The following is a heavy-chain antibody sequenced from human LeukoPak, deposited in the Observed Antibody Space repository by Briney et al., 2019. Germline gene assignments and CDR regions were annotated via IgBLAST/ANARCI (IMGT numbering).Heavy chain of an antibody. Sequence: KPSETLSLTCTVAGGSISSYYWSWIRQPAGKGLEWIGRIYTSGSTNYNPSLKSRVTMSVDTSKTQFSLKLSSVTAADTAVYYCAREGDYYDSSGYYRRGVFDYWGQGTLVTVSS. J-gene: IGHJ4*02. CDR2: IYTSGST. CDR3: AREGDYYDSSGYYRRGVFDY. CDR1: GGSISSYY. V-gene: IGHV4-4*07. D-gene: IGHD3-22*01.